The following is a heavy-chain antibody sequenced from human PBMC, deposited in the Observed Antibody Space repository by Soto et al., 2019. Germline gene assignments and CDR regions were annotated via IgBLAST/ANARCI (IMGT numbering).Heavy chain of an antibody. CDR3: TMDTAMAKSRPYYYYYYGMDV. D-gene: IGHD5-18*01. Sequence: PGGSLSLSCAASGFTFSNAWMSWVRQPPGKGLEWVGRIKSKTDGGTTDYAAPVKGRFTISREDSKNTLYLQMNSLKTEYTAVYYCTMDTAMAKSRPYYYYYYGMDVWGQGTTVTVSS. V-gene: IGHV3-15*01. J-gene: IGHJ6*02. CDR2: IKSKTDGGTT. CDR1: GFTFSNAW.